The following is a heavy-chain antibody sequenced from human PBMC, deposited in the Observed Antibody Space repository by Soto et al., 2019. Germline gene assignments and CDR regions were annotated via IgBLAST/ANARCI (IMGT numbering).Heavy chain of an antibody. CDR2: INHSGST. D-gene: IGHD4-17*01. J-gene: IGHJ6*03. CDR3: ASHPSPTVTSPYYYYYMDV. V-gene: IGHV4-34*01. Sequence: SETLSLTCAVYGGSFSGYYWSWIRQPPGKGLEWIGEINHSGSTNYNPSLKSRVTISVDTSKNQFSLKLSSVTAADTAVYYCASHPSPTVTSPYYYYYMDVWGKGTTVTVSS. CDR1: GGSFSGYY.